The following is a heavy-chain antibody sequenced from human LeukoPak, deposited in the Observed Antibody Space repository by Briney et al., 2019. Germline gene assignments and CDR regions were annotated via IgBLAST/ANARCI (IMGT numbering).Heavy chain of an antibody. V-gene: IGHV3-23*01. J-gene: IGHJ4*02. CDR3: AKLPPYSSGWPPDY. CDR1: GFSFSDYY. Sequence: GGSLRLSCAASGFSFSDYYMSWVRQAPGKGLEWVSAISGSGGSTYYADSVKGRFTISRDNSKNTLYLQMNSLRAEDTAVYYCAKLPPYSSGWPPDYWGQGTLVTVSS. D-gene: IGHD6-19*01. CDR2: ISGSGGST.